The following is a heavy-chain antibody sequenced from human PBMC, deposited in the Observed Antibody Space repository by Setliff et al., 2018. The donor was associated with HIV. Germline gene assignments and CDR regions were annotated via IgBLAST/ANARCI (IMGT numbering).Heavy chain of an antibody. D-gene: IGHD2-2*01. CDR1: GFIFTDYW. CDR2: RSGGGDST. CDR3: AKFRGSSASGHNWFDP. Sequence: AGGSLRLSCVASGFIFTDYWMSWVRQAPGRGLAWVSARSGGGDSTYYADSVKGRFIISGDSSKNIIYLQMNNLRADDTAIYYCAKFRGSSASGHNWFDPWGQGTLVTVSS. V-gene: IGHV3-23*01. J-gene: IGHJ5*02.